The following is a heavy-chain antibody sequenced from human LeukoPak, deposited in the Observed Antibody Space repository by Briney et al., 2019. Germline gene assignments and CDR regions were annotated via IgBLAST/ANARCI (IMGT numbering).Heavy chain of an antibody. D-gene: IGHD5-18*01. CDR3: ARESALVTTYRGGNWFDP. CDR1: GDSISSYC. V-gene: IGHV4-59*12. CDR2: ICYSGST. Sequence: NPSETLSLTCTVSGDSISSYCWSWIRQPPGEGLDWIASICYSGSTNYNPSLKSRVTISIDTSKNQFSLKVSSVTAADTAVYYCARESALVTTYRGGNWFDPWGQGTLVTVSS. J-gene: IGHJ5*02.